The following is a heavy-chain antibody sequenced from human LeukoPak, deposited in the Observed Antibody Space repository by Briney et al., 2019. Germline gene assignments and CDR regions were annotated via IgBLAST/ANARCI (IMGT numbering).Heavy chain of an antibody. Sequence: GGSLRLSCAASGFAFSSYEMNWVRQAPGKGLEWVSYISGSSSIKYYADSVKGRFTVSRDNAKNSLYLQMNSLRAEDTAVYYCARVSPNTVTTLQYFDYWGQGTLVTVSS. V-gene: IGHV3-48*01. CDR2: ISGSSSIK. CDR1: GFAFSSYE. J-gene: IGHJ4*02. CDR3: ARVSPNTVTTLQYFDY. D-gene: IGHD4-17*01.